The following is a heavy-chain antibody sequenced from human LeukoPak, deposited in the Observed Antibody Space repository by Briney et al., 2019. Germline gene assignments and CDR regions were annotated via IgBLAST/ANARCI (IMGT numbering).Heavy chain of an antibody. CDR2: ISYDGSNK. J-gene: IGHJ4*02. Sequence: PGRSLRLSCAASGFTFSSYGMHWVRQAPGKGLEWVAVISYDGSNKYYADSVKGRFTISRDNSKNTLYLQMNSLRAEDTAVYYCAKDSRDVSFDYWGQGTLVTVSS. CDR3: AKDSRDVSFDY. CDR1: GFTFSSYG. D-gene: IGHD2-2*01. V-gene: IGHV3-30*18.